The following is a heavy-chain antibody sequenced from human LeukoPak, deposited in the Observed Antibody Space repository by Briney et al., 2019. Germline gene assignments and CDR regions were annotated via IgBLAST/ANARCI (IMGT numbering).Heavy chain of an antibody. CDR3: ARAASGMDV. Sequence: SQTLSLTCAVSGGSISSGGYSWSWIRQPPGKGLEWIGYIYHSGSTYYNPSLKSRVTISVDTSKNQFSLKLSSVTAADTAVYYCARAASGMDVWGQGTTVTVSS. CDR2: IYHSGST. J-gene: IGHJ6*02. CDR1: GGSISSGGYS. V-gene: IGHV4-30-2*01.